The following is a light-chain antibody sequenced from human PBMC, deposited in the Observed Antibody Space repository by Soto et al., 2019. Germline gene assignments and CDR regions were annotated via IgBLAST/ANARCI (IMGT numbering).Light chain of an antibody. CDR3: QQYYHWPVT. Sequence: EILMTQSPDTLSVSPGEGVTLSCRASRTVSNRLAWYQHKPGQAPRLLISGASTGATGIPPRFRGSGSGTEFTLTVDTLQSEDIAIYYCQQYYHWPVTFGGGTKVDI. CDR2: GAS. V-gene: IGKV3-15*01. J-gene: IGKJ4*01. CDR1: RTVSNR.